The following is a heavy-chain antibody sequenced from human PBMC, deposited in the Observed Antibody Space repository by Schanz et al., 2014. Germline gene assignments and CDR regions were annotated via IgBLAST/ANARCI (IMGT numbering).Heavy chain of an antibody. D-gene: IGHD3-22*01. CDR1: GYTLSAYS. CDR3: AEAFDSSGYYFDY. J-gene: IGHJ4*02. Sequence: QVQLVQSGAEVKKPGASVKVSCKASGYTLSAYSLHWVRQAPGQGLEWMGIVNPSVQGTHFARECQSRVTVTSDTSTNTEYMKLSAHRTEDSDGDYYAEAFDSSGYYFDYWGQGTLVTVSS. CDR2: VNPSVQGT. V-gene: IGHV1-46*03.